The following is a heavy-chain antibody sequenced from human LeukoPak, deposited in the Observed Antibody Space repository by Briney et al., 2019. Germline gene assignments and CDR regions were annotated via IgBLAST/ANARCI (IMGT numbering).Heavy chain of an antibody. Sequence: GGSLRLSCAASGFTFSSYAMSWVRRAPGKGLEWVSAITGSADSTYYADSVKGRFTISRDNSKNTLYLQMNSLRAEDTAIYYCAKEAAAAGFGWFDPWGQGTLVTVSS. D-gene: IGHD6-13*01. CDR2: ITGSADST. V-gene: IGHV3-23*01. CDR3: AKEAAAAGFGWFDP. J-gene: IGHJ5*02. CDR1: GFTFSSYA.